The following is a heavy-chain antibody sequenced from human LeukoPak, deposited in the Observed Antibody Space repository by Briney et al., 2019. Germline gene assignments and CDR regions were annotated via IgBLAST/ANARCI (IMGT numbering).Heavy chain of an antibody. CDR2: FTAYGGT. D-gene: IGHD4-23*01. J-gene: IGHJ5*02. V-gene: IGHV3-23*01. Sequence: GGSLGLSCAASGFIFSDYTMMWVHRAPGKGLQWVATFTAYGGTYYAASVKVRFAISRDNSRDTVSLYMNSLRVEDTAMYYCAKWSTGGKVDWFDPWGPGTLITVSS. CDR1: GFIFSDYT. CDR3: AKWSTGGKVDWFDP.